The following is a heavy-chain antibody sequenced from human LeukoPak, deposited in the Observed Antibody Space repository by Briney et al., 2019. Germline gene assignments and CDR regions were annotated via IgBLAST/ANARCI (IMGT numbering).Heavy chain of an antibody. CDR2: ISWNSGSI. Sequence: PGRSLRLSCAASGFTFDDYAMHCVRQAPGKGLEWVSGISWNSGSIGYADSVKGRFTISRDNAKNSLYLQMNSLRAEDTALYYCAKDWSVADDYFDYWGQGTLVTVSS. CDR1: GFTFDDYA. J-gene: IGHJ4*02. CDR3: AKDWSVADDYFDY. D-gene: IGHD6-19*01. V-gene: IGHV3-9*01.